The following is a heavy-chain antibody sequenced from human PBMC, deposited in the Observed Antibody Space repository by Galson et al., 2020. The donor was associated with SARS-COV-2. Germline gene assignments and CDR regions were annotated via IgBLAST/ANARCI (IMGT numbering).Heavy chain of an antibody. CDR3: TRGSRDGYNYYYFDY. V-gene: IGHV4-61*02. Sequence: SETLSLTCTVSGGSISSGGYYWSWIRQPAGKGLEWIGRIYASGSTSYNPSLKSRVTISVDTSKNQFSLILNSVPAADTAVYYCTRGSRDGYNYYYFDYWGQGTLVTVSS. J-gene: IGHJ4*02. CDR1: GGSISSGGYY. CDR2: IYASGST. D-gene: IGHD5-12*01.